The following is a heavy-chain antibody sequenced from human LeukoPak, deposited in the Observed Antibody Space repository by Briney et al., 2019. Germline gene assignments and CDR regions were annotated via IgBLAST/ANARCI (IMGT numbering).Heavy chain of an antibody. CDR3: ARVAVAGTGDWFDP. CDR2: MNPSSVTT. J-gene: IGHJ5*02. D-gene: IGHD6-19*01. CDR1: GYTFTSHD. Sequence: GASVKVSCKASGYTFTSHDINWVRQATGQGPEWMGWMNPSSVTTGSAQKFQGRVTMTWNTSISTAYMELSGLRSEDTAVYYCARVAVAGTGDWFDPWGQGTLVTVSS. V-gene: IGHV1-8*01.